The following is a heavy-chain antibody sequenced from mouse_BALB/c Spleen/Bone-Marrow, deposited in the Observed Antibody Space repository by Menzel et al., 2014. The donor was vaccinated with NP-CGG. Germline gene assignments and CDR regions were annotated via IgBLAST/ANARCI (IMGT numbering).Heavy chain of an antibody. V-gene: IGHV14-4*02. CDR1: GFNIKDYY. D-gene: IGHD2-4*01. CDR3: NSPIYYDYAWFAY. CDR2: IDPENGDT. Sequence: EVQLQQSGAELVRSGASVKLSCTASGFNIKDYYLHWVKQRPEQGLEWIGWIDPENGDTEYAPKFQGKATMTADTSSNTPYLQLTSLTSDHTSFYYCNSPIYYDYAWFAYWGQRTLVTVSA. J-gene: IGHJ3*01.